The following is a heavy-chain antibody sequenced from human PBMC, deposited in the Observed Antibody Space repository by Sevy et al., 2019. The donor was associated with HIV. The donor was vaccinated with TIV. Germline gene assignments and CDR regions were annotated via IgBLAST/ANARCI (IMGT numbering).Heavy chain of an antibody. Sequence: GGSLRLSCAASGFTFRRFTMHWVRQAPGKGLEWVAGISDDGSKKYYAESVRGRFTISRDNSKRALFVQMHSLRAEDMGVYFCARIREHYDSAGHPLWGNGTVVTVSS. CDR3: ARIREHYDSAGHPL. D-gene: IGHD3-16*01. J-gene: IGHJ3*01. CDR1: GFTFRRFT. CDR2: ISDDGSKK. V-gene: IGHV3-30*03.